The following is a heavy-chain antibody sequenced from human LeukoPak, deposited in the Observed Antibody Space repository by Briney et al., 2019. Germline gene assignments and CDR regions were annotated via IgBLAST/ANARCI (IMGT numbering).Heavy chain of an antibody. J-gene: IGHJ4*02. V-gene: IGHV4-39*01. CDR1: GGSISSSSYY. CDR2: IYYSGST. CDR3: VEIFGPS. D-gene: IGHD3-3*01. Sequence: SETLSLTCTVSGGSISSSSYYWGWIRQPPGKGLEWIGSIYYSGSTYYNPSLKSRVTISVDTSKNQFSLKLSSVTAADTAVYYCVEIFGPSRGQGTLVTVSS.